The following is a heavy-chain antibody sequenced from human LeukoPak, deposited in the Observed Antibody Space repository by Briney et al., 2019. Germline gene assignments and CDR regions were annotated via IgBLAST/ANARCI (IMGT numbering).Heavy chain of an antibody. CDR1: GFTFSSYS. Sequence: GGSLRLSCAASGFTFSSYSMNWVRQAPGKGLEWVSATSSSDAGKYYADSVRGRFTISRDNSKNTLYLQMNSLRAEDTAVYYCAKDDSGYYATYDYWGQGTLVTVSS. CDR3: AKDDSGYYATYDY. J-gene: IGHJ4*02. CDR2: TSSSDAGK. V-gene: IGHV3-23*01. D-gene: IGHD3-22*01.